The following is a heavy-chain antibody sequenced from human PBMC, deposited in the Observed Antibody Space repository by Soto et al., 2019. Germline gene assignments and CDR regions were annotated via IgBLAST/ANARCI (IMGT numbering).Heavy chain of an antibody. CDR1: GYTFTSYA. D-gene: IGHD2-15*01. Sequence: ASVKVSCKASGYTFTSYAMHWVRQAPGQRLEWMGWINAGNGNTKYSQKFQGRVTITRDTSASTAYMELSSLRSEDTAVYYCARTPPYCSGGSCYPDDAFDIWGQGTMVTVSS. CDR2: INAGNGNT. J-gene: IGHJ3*02. V-gene: IGHV1-3*01. CDR3: ARTPPYCSGGSCYPDDAFDI.